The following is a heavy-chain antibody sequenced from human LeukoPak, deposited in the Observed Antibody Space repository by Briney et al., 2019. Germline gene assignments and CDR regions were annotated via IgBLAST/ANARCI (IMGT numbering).Heavy chain of an antibody. Sequence: GESLKISCKGSGYSFSGYWIGWVRQIHGKGLERMGIIFPRDSDTKYSPSFQGQATMSVDKSINTAYLQWSSLRASDTAMYYCVRLGDTDFWSGYYYDNWGQGTLVTVSS. V-gene: IGHV5-51*01. CDR3: VRLGDTDFWSGYYYDN. CDR1: GYSFSGYW. CDR2: IFPRDSDT. J-gene: IGHJ4*02. D-gene: IGHD3-3*01.